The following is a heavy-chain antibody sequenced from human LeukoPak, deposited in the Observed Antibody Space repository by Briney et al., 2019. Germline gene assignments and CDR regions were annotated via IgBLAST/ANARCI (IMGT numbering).Heavy chain of an antibody. Sequence: GGSLRLSCTTSGFSFGDYAMSWVRQAPGKGLEWVSAISGSGGSTYYADSVKGRFTISRDNSKNTLYLQMNSLRAEDTALYYCAKLEQWLAHFDYWGQGTLVSVSS. D-gene: IGHD6-19*01. CDR2: ISGSGGST. CDR3: AKLEQWLAHFDY. V-gene: IGHV3-23*01. J-gene: IGHJ4*02. CDR1: GFSFGDYA.